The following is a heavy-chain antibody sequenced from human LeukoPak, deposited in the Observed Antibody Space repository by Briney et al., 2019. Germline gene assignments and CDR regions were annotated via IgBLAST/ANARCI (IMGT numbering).Heavy chain of an antibody. D-gene: IGHD5-18*01. CDR2: IKQDGSEK. J-gene: IGHJ4*01. CDR1: GFTFSNYW. Sequence: GGSLRLSCAASGFTFSNYWMSWVRQVPGKGLEWVANIKQDGSEKYYVDSVKGRFTISRDNAKNSLYLQMNSLRAEDTAVYYCARASRYSYGGGTYYFDYWGHGTLVTVSS. CDR3: ARASRYSYGGGTYYFDY. V-gene: IGHV3-7*01.